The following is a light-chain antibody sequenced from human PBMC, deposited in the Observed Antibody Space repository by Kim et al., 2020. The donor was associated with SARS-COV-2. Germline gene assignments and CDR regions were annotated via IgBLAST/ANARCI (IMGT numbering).Light chain of an antibody. CDR2: GKN. Sequence: SSELTQDPAVSVALGHTVRITCQGDSLRSYYASWYQQKPGQAPVLVIYGKNNRPSGIPDRFSGSSSGNTASLTITGAQAEDEADYYCNSRDSSGNHVVFGGGPQLSVL. CDR3: NSRDSSGNHVV. CDR1: SLRSYY. J-gene: IGLJ2*01. V-gene: IGLV3-19*01.